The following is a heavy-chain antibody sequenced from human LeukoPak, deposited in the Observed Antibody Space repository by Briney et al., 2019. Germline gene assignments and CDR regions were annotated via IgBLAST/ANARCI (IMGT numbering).Heavy chain of an antibody. CDR3: AKIWTKKDYYGSGGLIDY. CDR1: GFAFSSYG. V-gene: IGHV3-30*02. Sequence: GGSLRLSCAASGFAFSSYGIHWVRQAPGKGLEWVAFIRYDGIIKYYADSVKGRFTISRDNSKNTLYLQMNSLRAEDTAVYYCAKIWTKKDYYGSGGLIDYWGQGTLVTVSS. D-gene: IGHD3-10*01. J-gene: IGHJ4*02. CDR2: IRYDGIIK.